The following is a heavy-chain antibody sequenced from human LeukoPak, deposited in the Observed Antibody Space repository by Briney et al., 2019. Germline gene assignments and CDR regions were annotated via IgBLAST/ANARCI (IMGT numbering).Heavy chain of an antibody. V-gene: IGHV3-30*02. J-gene: IGHJ6*03. Sequence: PGGSLRLSCAASGFTFSSYGMNWVRQAPGKGLEWVTFIRYDGTNKYYADSVRGRFTISRDNSKNTLYLQMNSLRAEDTAVYYCARAAVATIYYYYYYMDVWGKGTTVTVSS. CDR3: ARAAVATIYYYYYYMDV. CDR1: GFTFSSYG. CDR2: IRYDGTNK. D-gene: IGHD5-12*01.